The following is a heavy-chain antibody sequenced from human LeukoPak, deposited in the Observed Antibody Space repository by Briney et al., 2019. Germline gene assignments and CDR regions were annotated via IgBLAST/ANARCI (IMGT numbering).Heavy chain of an antibody. Sequence: TGGSLRLSCAASGFTFSSYAMSWVRQAPGKGLEWIGEIDHSGSTNYNPSLKSRVTISVDTSKNQFSLKLSSVTAADTAVYYCARVVPMYYYDSSGFSHDYWGQGTLVTVSS. CDR2: IDHSGST. J-gene: IGHJ4*02. CDR3: ARVVPMYYYDSSGFSHDY. CDR1: GFTFSSYA. D-gene: IGHD3-22*01. V-gene: IGHV4-34*01.